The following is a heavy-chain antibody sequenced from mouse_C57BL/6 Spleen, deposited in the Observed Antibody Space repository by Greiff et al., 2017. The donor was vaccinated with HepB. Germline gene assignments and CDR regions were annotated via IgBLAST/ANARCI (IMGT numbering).Heavy chain of an antibody. V-gene: IGHV1-80*01. D-gene: IGHD2-12*01. Sequence: VQLQESGAELVKPGASVKISCKASGYAFSSYWMNWVKQRPGKGLEWIGQIYPGDGDTNYNGKFKGKATLTADKYSSTAYMQLSSLTSEDSAVYFCARGGAYYNAMDYWGQGTSVTVSS. CDR1: GYAFSSYW. CDR2: IYPGDGDT. J-gene: IGHJ4*01. CDR3: ARGGAYYNAMDY.